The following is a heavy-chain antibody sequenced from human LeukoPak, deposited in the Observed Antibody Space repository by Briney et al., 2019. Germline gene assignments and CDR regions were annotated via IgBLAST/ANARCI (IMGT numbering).Heavy chain of an antibody. CDR1: RCTFSRYA. V-gene: IGHV1-69*06. J-gene: IGHJ6*04. CDR3: ARGLVDYGDSGGLYYCGMDV. Sequence: GSSVKVSCKASRCTFSRYAISWVRQAPGQGLEWMGGIITIFGTANYAQKFQGRVTITADKSTSTAYMELSSLRSEDTGVYYCARGLVDYGDSGGLYYCGMDVWGKGTTVTVSS. D-gene: IGHD4-17*01. CDR2: IITIFGTA.